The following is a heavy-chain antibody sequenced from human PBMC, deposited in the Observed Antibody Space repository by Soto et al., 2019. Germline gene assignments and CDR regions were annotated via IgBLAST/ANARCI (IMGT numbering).Heavy chain of an antibody. J-gene: IGHJ4*02. D-gene: IGHD4-4*01. CDR1: GFTFSNYC. V-gene: IGHV3-11*06. CDR3: ARDGMMTPDYFDY. Sequence: QVQLVESGGGLVKPGGSLRLSCAASGFTFSNYCMSWIRHVPGKGLEWLSYISITSSHIDYADSVKGRFTISRDNAKSSLYLEMNNLRAEDTAVYYCARDGMMTPDYFDYWGQGALVTVSS. CDR2: ISITSSHI.